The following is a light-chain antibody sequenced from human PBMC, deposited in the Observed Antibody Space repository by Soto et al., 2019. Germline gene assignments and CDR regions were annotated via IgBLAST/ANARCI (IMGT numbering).Light chain of an antibody. Sequence: EIVMTQSPATLSVSPGERATLSCRASQSVSSSYLAWYQQKPGQAPRLLIYAASSRATGVPDRFSGSRSGTEFTLTISSLQPEDFATYYCQQLNGYLERTFGGGTKVDIK. CDR2: AAS. CDR3: QQLNGYLERT. CDR1: QSVSSSY. J-gene: IGKJ4*01. V-gene: IGKV3D-20*02.